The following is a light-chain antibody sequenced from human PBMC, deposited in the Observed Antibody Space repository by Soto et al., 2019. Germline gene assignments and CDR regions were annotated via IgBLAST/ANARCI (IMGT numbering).Light chain of an antibody. Sequence: EIVLTQSPGTLSLSPGERATLSCRASQSVSSSYLAWYQQKPGQAPRLLIYGASSRATGIPDRFSGSGSATDFTLTISRLEPEDLAVYYCQQYGRSPLTFGGGTKVEIK. CDR2: GAS. CDR1: QSVSSSY. J-gene: IGKJ4*01. CDR3: QQYGRSPLT. V-gene: IGKV3-20*01.